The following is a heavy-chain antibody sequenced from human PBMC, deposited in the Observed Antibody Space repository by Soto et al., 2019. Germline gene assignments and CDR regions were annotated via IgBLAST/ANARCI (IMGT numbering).Heavy chain of an antibody. CDR3: AKEHAGSGDFHPYGMDV. D-gene: IGHD3-22*01. J-gene: IGHJ6*02. CDR1: GFTFSTSG. Sequence: SLSLSCAASGFTFSTSGVHWVRQAPGKGLEWVALISFDASNKYYADSVKGRFTISRDNSKNTLFLLMYSLRAEDTAVYYCAKEHAGSGDFHPYGMDVWGQGTTFTVS. V-gene: IGHV3-30*18. CDR2: ISFDASNK.